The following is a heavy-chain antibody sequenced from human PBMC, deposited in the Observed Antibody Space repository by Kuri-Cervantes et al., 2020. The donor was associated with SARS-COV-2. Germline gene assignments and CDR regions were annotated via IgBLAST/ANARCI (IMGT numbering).Heavy chain of an antibody. D-gene: IGHD2-2*01. V-gene: IGHV1-2*02. J-gene: IGHJ6*02. CDR3: ARDVNIVVVPAYYYGMDV. CDR2: INPNSGGT. CDR1: GYTLTGYY. Sequence: ASVKVSCKASGYTLTGYYMHWARQAPGQGLEWMGWINPNSGGTNYAQKFQGRVTMTRDTSISTAYMELSRLRSDDTAVYYCARDVNIVVVPAYYYGMDVWGQGTTVTVSS.